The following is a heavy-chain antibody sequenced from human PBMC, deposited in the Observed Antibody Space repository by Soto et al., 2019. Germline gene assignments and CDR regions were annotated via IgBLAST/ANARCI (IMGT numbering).Heavy chain of an antibody. J-gene: IGHJ4*02. CDR1: GFSLSTDGMC. CDR2: IDWEDDK. CDR3: ARAAFYYDVGGSYQGYYFDY. Sequence: SGPTLVNPTQTPTLTCAFSGFSLSTDGMCVSWIRQPPEKALEWLALIDWEDDKYYNASLKTRLTISKDTSKSQVVLTMTNMDPEDTASYYCARAAFYYDVGGSYQGYYFDYWGQGTLVTVSS. V-gene: IGHV2-70*01. D-gene: IGHD3-22*01.